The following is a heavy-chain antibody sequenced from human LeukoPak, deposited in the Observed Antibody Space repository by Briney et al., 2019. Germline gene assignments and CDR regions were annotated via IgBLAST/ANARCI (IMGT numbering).Heavy chain of an antibody. CDR3: ARESVLQLELRAPYIVD. Sequence: SETLSLTCTVSGGSISSSSYYWGWIRQPPGKGLEWIGSIYYSGSTYYNPSLKSRVTISVVTSKNQFSLKLSSVTAADTAVYYCARESVLQLELRAPYIVDWGQGTLVTVSS. CDR2: IYYSGST. D-gene: IGHD1-7*01. J-gene: IGHJ4*02. V-gene: IGHV4-39*07. CDR1: GGSISSSSYY.